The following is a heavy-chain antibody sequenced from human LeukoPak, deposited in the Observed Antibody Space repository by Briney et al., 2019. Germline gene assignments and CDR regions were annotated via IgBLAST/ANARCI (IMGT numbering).Heavy chain of an antibody. J-gene: IGHJ3*02. D-gene: IGHD3-10*01. V-gene: IGHV3-23*01. CDR1: GFTFSNYG. CDR2: ISSISGGT. CDR3: AKVVSGTFDI. Sequence: PGGSLRLSCAASGFTFSNYGMSWVRQAPGRGLEWVSAISSISGGTYYADSVKGRYTISRDNSKNTLYLQMKSLRAGDTAVYYCAKVVSGTFDIWGQGTMVTVSS.